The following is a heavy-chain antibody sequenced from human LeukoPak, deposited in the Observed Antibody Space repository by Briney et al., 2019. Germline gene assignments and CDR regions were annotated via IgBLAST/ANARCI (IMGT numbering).Heavy chain of an antibody. J-gene: IGHJ3*02. CDR3: AKGKRRQTADDAFDI. V-gene: IGHV3-23*01. CDR2: ISGSGGTT. Sequence: PGGSLRLSCAASGFAVSSSYMSWVRQAPGKGLEWVSGISGSGGTTYYADSVKGRFAISRDNSKNTLYLEMDSLRAEDTAVYYCAKGKRRQTADDAFDIWGQGTMVTVSS. CDR1: GFAVSSSY.